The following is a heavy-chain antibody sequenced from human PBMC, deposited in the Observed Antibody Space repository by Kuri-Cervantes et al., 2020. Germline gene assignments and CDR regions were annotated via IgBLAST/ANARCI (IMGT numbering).Heavy chain of an antibody. D-gene: IGHD5-18*01. CDR2: ISAYNGNT. V-gene: IGHV1-18*01. CDR3: ASGLIQLWIPDY. J-gene: IGHJ4*02. CDR1: GYTFTSYG. Sequence: ASVKVSCKASGYTFTSYGISWVRQAPGQGLEWMGWISAYNGNTNYAQKLQGRVTMTTDTSTSTAYMELSRLRSDDTAVYYCASGLIQLWIPDYWGQGTLVTVSS.